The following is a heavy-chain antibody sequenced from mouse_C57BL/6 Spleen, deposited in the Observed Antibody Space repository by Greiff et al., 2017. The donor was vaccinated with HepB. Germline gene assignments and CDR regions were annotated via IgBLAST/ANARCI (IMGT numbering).Heavy chain of an antibody. CDR1: GYTFTTYP. J-gene: IGHJ1*03. CDR3: ARNYGGRGGYWYFDV. CDR2: FHPYNDDT. D-gene: IGHD1-1*01. V-gene: IGHV1-47*01. Sequence: QVQLQQSGAELVKPGASVKMSCKASGYTFTTYPIEWMKQNHGKSLEWIGNFHPYNDDTKYNEKFKGKATLTVDKSSSTVYLELSRLTSDDSAVYYCARNYGGRGGYWYFDVWGTGTTVTVSS.